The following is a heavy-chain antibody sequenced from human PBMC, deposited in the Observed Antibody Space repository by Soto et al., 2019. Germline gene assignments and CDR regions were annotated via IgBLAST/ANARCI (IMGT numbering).Heavy chain of an antibody. CDR1: GFALSSYS. D-gene: IGHD2-15*01. V-gene: IGHV3-21*01. CDR3: AREEGYCGDGGCFRSAFDL. Sequence: EVQLVESGGRLVKPGGSLRLSCAASGFALSSYSIGWVRQAPGKGLEWVSFTFNFDGSLYYADSVKGRFAISRDNAKNSVYLQMNSLRAEDTAVYYCAREEGYCGDGGCFRSAFDLWGQGTVVTVSS. J-gene: IGHJ3*01. CDR2: TFNFDGSL.